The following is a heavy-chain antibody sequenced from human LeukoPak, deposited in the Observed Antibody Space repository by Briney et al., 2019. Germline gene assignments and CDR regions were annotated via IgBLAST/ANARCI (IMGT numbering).Heavy chain of an antibody. J-gene: IGHJ4*02. V-gene: IGHV3-11*05. Sequence: PGGSLRLSCAASGFTFSDYYMSWIRQAPGKGLEWVSYISSSSSYTNYADSVKGRFTISRDNAKNSLYLQMNSLRAEDTAVYYCARVRGYGDYADYFDYWGQGTLVTVSS. D-gene: IGHD4-17*01. CDR1: GFTFSDYY. CDR2: ISSSSSYT. CDR3: ARVRGYGDYADYFDY.